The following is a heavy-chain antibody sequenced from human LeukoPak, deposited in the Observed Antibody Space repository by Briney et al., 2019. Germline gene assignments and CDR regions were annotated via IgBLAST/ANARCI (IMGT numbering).Heavy chain of an antibody. CDR2: ISYDGSNK. Sequence: GGSLRLSCAASGFTFSSYAMHWVRQAPGKGLEWVAVISYDGSNKYYADSVKGRFTISRDSSKTTLYLQMNSLRVEDTAVYYCAKLGVPAAKKYYFDYWGQGTLVTVSS. CDR1: GFTFSSYA. V-gene: IGHV3-30*04. CDR3: AKLGVPAAKKYYFDY. J-gene: IGHJ4*02. D-gene: IGHD2-2*01.